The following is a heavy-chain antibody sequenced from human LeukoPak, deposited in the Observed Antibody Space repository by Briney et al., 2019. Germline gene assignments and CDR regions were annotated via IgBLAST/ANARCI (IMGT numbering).Heavy chain of an antibody. CDR2: IKQDGSEK. J-gene: IGHJ4*02. CDR3: ASYPSYDFWSALLY. D-gene: IGHD3-3*01. CDR1: GFTFSSYW. Sequence: GGSLRLSCAASGFTFSSYWMSWVRQAPGKGLEWVANIKQDGSEKYYVDSVKGRFTISRDNAKNSLYLQMNSLRAEDTAVYYCASYPSYDFWSALLYWGQGTLVTVSS. V-gene: IGHV3-7*01.